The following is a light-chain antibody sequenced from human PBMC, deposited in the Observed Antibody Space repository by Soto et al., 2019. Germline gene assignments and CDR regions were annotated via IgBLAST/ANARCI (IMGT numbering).Light chain of an antibody. CDR1: QSVSGN. V-gene: IGKV3-15*01. J-gene: IGKJ4*01. CDR3: QQYNTWPPLA. Sequence: EIVMTQSPATLSVSPGERATLSCMASQSVSGNLAWYQQKPGQAPRLLIYGASTRATGIPARFSGSGSGTEFTLTISSLQSEDFAVYYCQQYNTWPPLAFGGGSKVEIK. CDR2: GAS.